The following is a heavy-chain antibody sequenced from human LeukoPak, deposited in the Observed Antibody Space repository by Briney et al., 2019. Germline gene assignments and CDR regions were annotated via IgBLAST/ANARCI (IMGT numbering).Heavy chain of an antibody. V-gene: IGHV1-2*02. D-gene: IGHD3-22*01. J-gene: IGHJ3*02. CDR3: ARGRGHYESSDYYYEGDAFDI. Sequence: GASVKVSCKASGFTFTGYYMEWVRQAPGQGLEWMGWINPNSGGTNYAQKFQGRVTVTRDTSINTAYMELSRLRSDDTAVYDCARGRGHYESSDYYYEGDAFDIWGQGTMVTVSS. CDR1: GFTFTGYY. CDR2: INPNSGGT.